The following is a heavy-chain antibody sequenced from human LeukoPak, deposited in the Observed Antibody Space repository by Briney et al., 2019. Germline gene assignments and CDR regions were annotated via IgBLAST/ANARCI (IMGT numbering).Heavy chain of an antibody. CDR2: IYPNGGTT. D-gene: IGHD5-12*01. J-gene: IGHJ4*02. CDR1: GFTFSTYS. V-gene: IGHV3-23*03. Sequence: GGSLRLSCVASGFTFSTYSMNWVRQAPGKGLDCVSVIYPNGGTTKYADSVTGRFTISRGNPKNTLYLQMHNLRPEDTAVYFCAKDRVPDSGYDIDYWGQGTLVTVSS. CDR3: AKDRVPDSGYDIDY.